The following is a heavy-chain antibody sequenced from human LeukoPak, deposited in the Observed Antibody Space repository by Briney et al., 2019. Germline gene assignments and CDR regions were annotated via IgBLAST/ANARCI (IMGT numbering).Heavy chain of an antibody. CDR2: ISGSGGST. Sequence: GGSLRLSCAASGFTFSSYAMSWVRQAPGKGLEWVSAISGSGGSTYYADSVKGRFTISRDNSKNTLYLQMNSLRAEDTAVYYCANEEQQLDEADPAGLWGQGTLVTVSS. CDR3: ANEEQQLDEADPAGL. CDR1: GFTFSSYA. D-gene: IGHD6-13*01. V-gene: IGHV3-23*01. J-gene: IGHJ4*02.